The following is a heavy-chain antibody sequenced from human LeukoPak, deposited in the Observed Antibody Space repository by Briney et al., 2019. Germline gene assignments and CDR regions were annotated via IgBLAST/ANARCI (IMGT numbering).Heavy chain of an antibody. CDR1: GFTFSDYY. V-gene: IGHV3-11*01. D-gene: IGHD5-12*01. CDR3: ARPGYSGYDYYFDY. CDR2: ISSSGSTI. J-gene: IGHJ4*02. Sequence: GGSLRLSCAASGFTFSDYYMSWIRQAPGKGLEWASYISSSGSTIYYADSVKGRFTISRDNAKNSLYLQMNSLRAEDTAVYYCARPGYSGYDYYFDYWGQGTLVTVSS.